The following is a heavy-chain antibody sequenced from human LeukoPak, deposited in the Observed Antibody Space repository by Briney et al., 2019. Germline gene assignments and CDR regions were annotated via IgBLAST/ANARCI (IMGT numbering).Heavy chain of an antibody. CDR2: IKQDGSEK. CDR1: KFTFSTYW. Sequence: GGSLRLSCAASKFTFSTYWMSWVRQAPGKGLEWVANIKQDGSEKYYVDSVKGRFIISRDNAKNSLYLQMNSLRAEDTAVYYCARRRYSGSSQHFDYWGLGTLVTVSS. CDR3: ARRRYSGSSQHFDY. V-gene: IGHV3-7*01. D-gene: IGHD1-26*01. J-gene: IGHJ4*02.